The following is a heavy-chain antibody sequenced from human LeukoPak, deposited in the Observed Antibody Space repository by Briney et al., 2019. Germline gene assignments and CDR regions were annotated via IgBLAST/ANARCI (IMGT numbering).Heavy chain of an antibody. V-gene: IGHV3-15*01. CDR3: TTAVYPDSKGR. CDR2: IKSKTDGGTT. Sequence: GGSLRLLRAASGFPFSNALLSWVRQAPGKGLEWVGRIKSKTDGGTTDYAAPVKGRFTISRDDSKNTLYLQMNSLKTEDTAVYYCTTAVYPDSKGRGGEGTLVTVSS. J-gene: IGHJ4*02. D-gene: IGHD3-22*01. CDR1: GFPFSNAL.